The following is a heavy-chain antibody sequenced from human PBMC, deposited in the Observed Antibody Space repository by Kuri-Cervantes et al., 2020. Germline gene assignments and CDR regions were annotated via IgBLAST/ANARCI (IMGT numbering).Heavy chain of an antibody. CDR1: ADSISSYY. J-gene: IGHJ6*03. V-gene: IGHV4-59*01. CDR2: IYYSGSA. Sequence: SETLSLTCSLSADSISSYYWSWIRQSPGKGMEWIGNIYYSGSATYNPSLRSRVSISVDTAKNQFSLKLTSVTAADTAVYYCARNDYYYYYYMDVWGKGTTVTVSS. CDR3: ARNDYYYYYYMDV.